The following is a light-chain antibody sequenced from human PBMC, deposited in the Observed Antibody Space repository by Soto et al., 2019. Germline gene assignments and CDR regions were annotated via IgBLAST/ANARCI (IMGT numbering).Light chain of an antibody. CDR3: QQYSSFSRT. CDR1: QTIGTW. J-gene: IGKJ1*01. Sequence: DIQMTQSPSTLSASVGDRVTITCRASQTIGTWLAWYQQKPGKAPELLIYDASTLEGGVPSRFSGSGSGTEFSLTITSLQPDDFATFYCQQYSSFSRTFGRGTKVEIK. CDR2: DAS. V-gene: IGKV1-5*01.